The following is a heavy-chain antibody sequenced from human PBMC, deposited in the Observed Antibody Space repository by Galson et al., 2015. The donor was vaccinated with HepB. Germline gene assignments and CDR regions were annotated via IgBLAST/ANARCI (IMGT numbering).Heavy chain of an antibody. CDR3: ARGQYSSGWYSDY. V-gene: IGHV3-53*01. Sequence: SLRLSCAASGFTVSSNYMSWVRQAPGKGLEWVSVIYSGGSTYYADSVKGRFTISRDNSRNTLYLQMNSLRAEDTAVYYCARGQYSSGWYSDYWGQGTLVTVSS. CDR1: GFTVSSNY. D-gene: IGHD6-19*01. J-gene: IGHJ4*02. CDR2: IYSGGST.